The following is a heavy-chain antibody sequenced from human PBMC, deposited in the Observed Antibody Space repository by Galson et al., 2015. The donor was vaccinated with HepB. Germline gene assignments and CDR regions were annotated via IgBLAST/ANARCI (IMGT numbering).Heavy chain of an antibody. J-gene: IGHJ4*02. CDR2: IDPSSGDT. CDR1: GYAFSSYY. CDR3: ARDWRALGISALLPDH. Sequence: SVKVSCKAYGYAFSSYYIHWMRQAPGQGLEWLGIIDPSSGDTTYAQSFQGRVMLTREVSTSTVYMELNSLKSDDTAMYYCARDWRALGISALLPDHWGQGTVVTVSS. V-gene: IGHV1-46*01. D-gene: IGHD1-26*01.